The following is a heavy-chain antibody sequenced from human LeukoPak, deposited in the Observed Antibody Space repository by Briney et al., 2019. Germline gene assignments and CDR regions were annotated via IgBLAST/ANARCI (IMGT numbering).Heavy chain of an antibody. J-gene: IGHJ6*03. CDR3: ASSSIAARPYYYYYYMDV. V-gene: IGHV5-51*01. CDR1: GYIFTSYC. Sequence: GESLKISCKAAGYIFTSYCIGGVRHLAREGVWGMGIIYNGESDTRYSPSFQGQVTISADKSISTAYLQWSSLKASDTAMYYCASSSIAARPYYYYYYMDVWGKGTTVTVSS. D-gene: IGHD6-6*01. CDR2: IYNGESDT.